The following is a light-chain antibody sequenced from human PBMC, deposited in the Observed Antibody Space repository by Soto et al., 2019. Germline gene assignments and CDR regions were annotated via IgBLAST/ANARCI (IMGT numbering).Light chain of an antibody. V-gene: IGLV2-14*03. CDR2: EVS. J-gene: IGLJ1*01. Sequence: QSALTQPASVFGSPGQSITISCTGTSSDVGGYNFVSWYQQHPGKAPKLMIYEVSNRPSGVSNRFSGSKSGNTASLPISGLQPEDEAAYYCSSYTTSSTVVFGTGTKVTVL. CDR3: SSYTTSSTVV. CDR1: SSDVGGYNF.